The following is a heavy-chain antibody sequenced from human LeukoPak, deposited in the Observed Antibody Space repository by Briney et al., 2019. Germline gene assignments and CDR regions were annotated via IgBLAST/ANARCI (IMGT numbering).Heavy chain of an antibody. CDR3: ARDPSNTSGWKTWFDP. Sequence: ASVRVSCKTSGYNFREYGVTWVRQAPGQGLEWMGWINGHDGDTSYAHKVQGRVTMTTDSSTTTAYMELRSLRSDDTAVYYCARDPSNTSGWKTWFDPWGQGTLVTVTS. CDR1: GYNFREYG. CDR2: INGHDGDT. J-gene: IGHJ5*02. V-gene: IGHV1-18*01. D-gene: IGHD6-19*01.